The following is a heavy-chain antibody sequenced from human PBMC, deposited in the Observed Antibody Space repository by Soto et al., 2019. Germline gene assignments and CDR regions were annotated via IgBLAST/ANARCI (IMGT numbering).Heavy chain of an antibody. CDR1: GFTVSSNY. D-gene: IGHD3-3*01. CDR3: ARELRFFAHKYYYDYYMDV. V-gene: IGHV3-53*04. Sequence: EVQLVESGGGLVQPGGSLRLSCAASGFTVSSNYMSWVRQAPGKGLEWVSVIYSGGSTYYADSVKGRFTISRHNSKNTLYLQMNSLRAEDTAVYYCARELRFFAHKYYYDYYMDVWGKGTTVTVSS. CDR2: IYSGGST. J-gene: IGHJ6*03.